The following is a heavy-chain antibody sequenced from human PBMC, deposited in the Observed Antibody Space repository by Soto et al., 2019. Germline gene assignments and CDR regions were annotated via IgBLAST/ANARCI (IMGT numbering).Heavy chain of an antibody. CDR2: ISSNGGST. J-gene: IGHJ3*02. V-gene: IGHV3-64*01. D-gene: IGHD4-17*01. CDR1: GFTFSSYA. Sequence: EVQLVESGGGLVQPGGSLRLSCAASGFTFSSYAMHWVRQAPGKGLEYVSAISSNGGSTHYANSVKGRFTISRDNSKNTLYLQMGSLRAEDMAVYYCARGLIGLRGAFDIWGQGTMVTVSS. CDR3: ARGLIGLRGAFDI.